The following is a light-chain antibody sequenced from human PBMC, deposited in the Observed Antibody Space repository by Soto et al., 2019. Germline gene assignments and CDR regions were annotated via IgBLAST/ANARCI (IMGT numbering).Light chain of an antibody. CDR1: QSVSTN. J-gene: IGKJ1*01. Sequence: VMTQSPATLSVSPGERAALSCRASQSVSTNLAWYQQKPGQPPRLLIYFASTRATAVPARFTAGGSGTEFTLTISSLQSDDLAVYYCQQYDKWPRTCGQGTKVEIQ. CDR3: QQYDKWPRT. V-gene: IGKV3-15*01. CDR2: FAS.